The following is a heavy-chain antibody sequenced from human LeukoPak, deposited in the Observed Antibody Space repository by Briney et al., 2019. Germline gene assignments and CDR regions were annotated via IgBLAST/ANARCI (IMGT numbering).Heavy chain of an antibody. V-gene: IGHV3-30*03. CDR1: GFTFSGYA. D-gene: IGHD3-22*01. CDR2: ISFDGRNQ. J-gene: IGHJ3*02. CDR3: ATPYYFDSSGLDAFNM. Sequence: PGGSLRLSCAASGFTFSGYAMHWVRQAPGKGLEWVAFISFDGRNQYYVDSVKGRFTISRDNSKNTLYLQMNSLRAEDTAVYYCATPYYFDSSGLDAFNMWGQGTMVIVSS.